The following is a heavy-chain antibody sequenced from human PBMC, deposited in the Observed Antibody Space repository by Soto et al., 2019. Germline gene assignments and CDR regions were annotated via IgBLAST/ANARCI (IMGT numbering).Heavy chain of an antibody. D-gene: IGHD3-3*01. CDR1: GGSISNGGYY. Sequence: KTSETLSLTCTVSGGSISNGGYYWTWIRQHPGKGLEWIGYIYYSGSTYYNPSLKSRVTISVDTSKNQFPLKLTSVTAADTAVYYCARDVTDFWSGHEGMDVWGQGTTVTVSS. V-gene: IGHV4-31*03. CDR3: ARDVTDFWSGHEGMDV. J-gene: IGHJ6*02. CDR2: IYYSGST.